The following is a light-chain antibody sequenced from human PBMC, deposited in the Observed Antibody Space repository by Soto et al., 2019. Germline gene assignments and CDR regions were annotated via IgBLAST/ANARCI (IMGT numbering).Light chain of an antibody. CDR2: LGS. CDR3: MEALQSHT. J-gene: IGKJ2*01. CDR1: QSLLHSNGYTY. V-gene: IGKV2-28*01. Sequence: DIVMTQSPLSLPVTAGEPSTISCRSSQSLLHSNGYTYLDWYVQKPGQSTQRLIDLGSNRASGVPERCSGSGSGTDFTLKISTVEAEDVGVYYCMEALQSHTFGQGTKLEIK.